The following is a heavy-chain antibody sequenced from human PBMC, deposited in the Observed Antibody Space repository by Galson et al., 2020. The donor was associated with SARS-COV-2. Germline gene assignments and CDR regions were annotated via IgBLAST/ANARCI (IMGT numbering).Heavy chain of an antibody. D-gene: IGHD3-10*01. CDR1: GGSFSGYY. CDR2: INHSGSS. V-gene: IGHV4-34*01. J-gene: IGHJ6*02. Sequence: SETLSLTCAVYGGSFSGYYWTWIRQPPGKGPEWIGEINHSGSSKYNPSLKSRVTMSVDTSKNQFSLKLSPVTAADTGVYYCAKRNELGWFGQLLLSSCICGMDVWGRGTTGPVSS. CDR3: AKRNELGWFGQLLLSSCICGMDV.